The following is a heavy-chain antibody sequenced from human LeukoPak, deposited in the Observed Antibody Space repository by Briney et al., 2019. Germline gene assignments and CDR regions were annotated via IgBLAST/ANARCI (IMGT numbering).Heavy chain of an antibody. D-gene: IGHD3-22*01. V-gene: IGHV3-7*01. J-gene: IGHJ4*02. CDR2: IRQDGSEK. CDR1: GFTFSSYW. Sequence: GSLRLSCAASGFTFSSYWMSWVRQAPGKGLEWVANIRQDGSEKYYVDSVKGRFTISRDNAKKSLYLQMNSLRAEDTAVYYCARDGMYYDSSGYYAYWGQGTLVTVSS. CDR3: ARDGMYYDSSGYYAY.